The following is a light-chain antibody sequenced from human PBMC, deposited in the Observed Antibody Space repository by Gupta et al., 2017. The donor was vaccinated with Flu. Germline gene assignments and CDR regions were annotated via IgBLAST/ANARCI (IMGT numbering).Light chain of an antibody. CDR2: WAS. J-gene: IGKJ1*01. CDR1: QSVLYSSNNNNY. V-gene: IGKV4-1*01. CDR3: QQDLTTRT. Sequence: DIVMNQSPDSLAVSLGERATINCKSSQSVLYSSNNNNYLAWYQHKPGQPPKLLIYWASTRESGVPDRFSGRGSATDFTLTSSRRQAEDVAVYYWQQDLTTRTFGQGTKVEIK.